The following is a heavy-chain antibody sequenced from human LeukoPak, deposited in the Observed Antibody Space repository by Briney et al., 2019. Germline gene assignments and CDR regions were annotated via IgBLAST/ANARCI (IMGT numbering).Heavy chain of an antibody. J-gene: IGHJ4*02. Sequence: PSETLSLTCIVSGGSISSYSWNWTRQSPGKGLEWVGYISHSGTTSYNSYLRSRVTISVDTSKNQLSLKLTSVTAADTAVYYCARWDDSAWAFGNWGPGTLVIVSS. CDR2: ISHSGTT. CDR3: ARWDDSAWAFGN. CDR1: GGSISSYS. V-gene: IGHV4-59*08. D-gene: IGHD6-19*01.